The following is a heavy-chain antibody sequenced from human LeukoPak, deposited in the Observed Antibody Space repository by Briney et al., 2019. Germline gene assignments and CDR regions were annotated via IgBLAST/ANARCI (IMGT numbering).Heavy chain of an antibody. CDR3: ARYYFDGYGMDV. CDR2: IYHSGST. V-gene: IGHV4-4*02. Sequence: SGTLSLTCAVSGGSISSSNWWSWVRQPPGKGLEWIGEIYHSGSTYYNPSLKSRVTISVDTSKNQFSLKLSSVTAADTAVYYCARYYFDGYGMDVWGQGTTVTVSS. CDR1: GGSISSSNW. J-gene: IGHJ6*02. D-gene: IGHD3-9*01.